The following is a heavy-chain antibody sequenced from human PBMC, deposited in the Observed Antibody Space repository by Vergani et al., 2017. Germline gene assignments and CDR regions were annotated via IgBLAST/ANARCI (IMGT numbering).Heavy chain of an antibody. J-gene: IGHJ3*02. Sequence: EVQLVESGGGLVKPGGSLRLSCAASGFTFSSYSMNWVRQAPVKGLEWVSSISSSSSYIYYADSVKGRFTISRDNAKNSLYLQMNSLRAEDTAVYYCARAGSYLDSSDAFDIWGQGTMVTVSS. CDR1: GFTFSSYS. CDR3: ARAGSYLDSSDAFDI. V-gene: IGHV3-21*01. CDR2: ISSSSSYI. D-gene: IGHD3-22*01.